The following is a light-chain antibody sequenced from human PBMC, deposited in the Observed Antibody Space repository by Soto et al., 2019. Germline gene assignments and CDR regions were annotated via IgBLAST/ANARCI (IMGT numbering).Light chain of an antibody. V-gene: IGKV3-11*01. CDR1: QSLRNY. CDR3: QQRSDWPPT. J-gene: IGKJ5*01. Sequence: ENVLTHSPATLSLSPWDTATLSCRATQSLRNYLAWYQQKLGQAPRLLIYDASKRATGIPARFSGSGSGTDFTLTISSLEPEDFAVYFCQQRSDWPPTIGQGTRLEIK. CDR2: DAS.